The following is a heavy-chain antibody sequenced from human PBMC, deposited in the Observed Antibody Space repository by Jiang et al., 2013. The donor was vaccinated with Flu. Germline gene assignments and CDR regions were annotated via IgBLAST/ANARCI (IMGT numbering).Heavy chain of an antibody. D-gene: IGHD2/OR15-2a*01. Sequence: LLKPSETLSLTCAVYGGSFSGYWSWIRQPPGKGLEWIGEINHSGSTNYNPSLKSRVTISVDTSKKQFSLKLSSVTAADAAVYYCARGPLGDNFYGRDWGQGTLVTVSS. CDR3: ARGPLGDNFYGRD. CDR2: INHSGST. J-gene: IGHJ4*02. V-gene: IGHV4-34*01. CDR1: GGSFSGY.